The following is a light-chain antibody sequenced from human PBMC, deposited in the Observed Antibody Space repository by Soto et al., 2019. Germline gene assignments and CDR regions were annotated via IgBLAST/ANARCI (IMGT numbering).Light chain of an antibody. Sequence: EIVLTQSPGTLSLSPGERATLSCRASQSISSSYLAWYQQKPGQAPRVLIYGASSSATGIPDRFSGSGSGTDFTLTISRLEPEDFAVYFCQQYGTPPPYAFGQGTKVEIK. CDR2: GAS. CDR1: QSISSSY. J-gene: IGKJ2*01. CDR3: QQYGTPPPYA. V-gene: IGKV3-20*01.